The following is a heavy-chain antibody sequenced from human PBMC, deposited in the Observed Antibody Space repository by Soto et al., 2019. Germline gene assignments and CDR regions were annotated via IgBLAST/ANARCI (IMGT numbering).Heavy chain of an antibody. CDR1: GFTFSSYA. V-gene: IGHV3-23*01. J-gene: IGHJ6*03. CDR2: ISGSGGST. CDR3: AAKLSSSSSFYYYYMDV. Sequence: GGSLRLSCAASGFTFSSYAMSWVRQAPGKGLEWVSAISGSGGSTYYADSVKGRFTISRDNSKNTLYLQMNSLRAEDTAVYYCAAKLSSSSSFYYYYMDVWGKGTTVTVSS. D-gene: IGHD6-6*01.